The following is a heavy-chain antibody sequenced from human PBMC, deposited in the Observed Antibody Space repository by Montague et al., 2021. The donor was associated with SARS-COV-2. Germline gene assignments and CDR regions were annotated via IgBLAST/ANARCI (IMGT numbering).Heavy chain of an antibody. CDR2: TYYSGST. D-gene: IGHD6-13*01. J-gene: IGHJ6*02. V-gene: IGHV4-39*07. CDR1: GGSISSSSYY. CDR3: ARVGRQQLVRLSGMDV. Sequence: SETLSLTCTVSGGSISSSSYYLGWIRQPPGKGLEWIGSTYYSGSTXYNPSLKSRVTISVDTSKNQFSLKLSSVTASDTAVYYCARVGRQQLVRLSGMDVWGQGTTVTVSS.